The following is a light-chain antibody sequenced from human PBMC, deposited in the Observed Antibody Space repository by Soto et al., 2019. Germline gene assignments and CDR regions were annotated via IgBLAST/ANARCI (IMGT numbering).Light chain of an antibody. V-gene: IGKV3-20*01. CDR2: GAS. CDR1: QTVGNNY. Sequence: EIVLTQSPGTLSLSPGDGATLSCRASQTVGNNYLAWYQQRPGQAPRLLIHGASSRATGIPDRFSGSGAGTEFTLTIGRLEPEDFAVYYCQQYGSSPRTFGQGTKVDNK. J-gene: IGKJ1*01. CDR3: QQYGSSPRT.